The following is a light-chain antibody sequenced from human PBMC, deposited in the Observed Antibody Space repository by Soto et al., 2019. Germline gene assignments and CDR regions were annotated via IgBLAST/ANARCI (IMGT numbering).Light chain of an antibody. CDR2: EVN. V-gene: IGLV2-8*01. Sequence: QSALTQPPSASGSPGQSVAISCTGTSSDVGGYNYVSWYQQHTCKAPKLMIYEVNKRHSGVPDRFSGSKSGNTASLTVSGLQAEDEADYYCSSYAGSSNVFGTGTKLTVL. J-gene: IGLJ1*01. CDR3: SSYAGSSNV. CDR1: SSDVGGYNY.